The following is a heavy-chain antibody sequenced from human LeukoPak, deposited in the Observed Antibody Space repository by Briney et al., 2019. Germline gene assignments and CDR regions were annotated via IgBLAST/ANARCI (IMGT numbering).Heavy chain of an antibody. Sequence: GGSLRLSCAASGFTFSSYAMSWVRQAPGKGLEWVSAISGSGGSTYYAGSVKGRFTISRDNSKNTLYLQMNSLRAEDTAVYYCAKGEGATWYYYYYYYMDVWGKGTTVTVSS. V-gene: IGHV3-23*01. CDR1: GFTFSSYA. D-gene: IGHD1-26*01. J-gene: IGHJ6*03. CDR3: AKGEGATWYYYYYYYMDV. CDR2: ISGSGGST.